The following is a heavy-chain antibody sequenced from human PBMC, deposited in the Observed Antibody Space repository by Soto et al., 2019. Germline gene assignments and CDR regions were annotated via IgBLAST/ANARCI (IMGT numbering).Heavy chain of an antibody. Sequence: QVQLQESGPGLVKPSETLSLTCTVSAGSVSSDYWSWIRQPPGKGLEWIGYIYYTGSTNYNTSLESRVTMSVDTSRNQFSLKITSLTAADTAVYYCARGTGDSSGYYRPFDYWGQGTLVTVSS. CDR2: IYYTGST. D-gene: IGHD3-22*01. J-gene: IGHJ4*02. CDR3: ARGTGDSSGYYRPFDY. CDR1: AGSVSSDY. V-gene: IGHV4-59*02.